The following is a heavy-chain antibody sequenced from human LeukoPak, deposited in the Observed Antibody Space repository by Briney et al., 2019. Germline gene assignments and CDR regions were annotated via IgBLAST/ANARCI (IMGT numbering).Heavy chain of an antibody. CDR3: AREVERIAVSQEQYFDY. V-gene: IGHV3-74*01. CDR2: INSDGSST. CDR1: GFTFSSYA. Sequence: PGGSLRLSCAASGFTFSSYAMSWVRQAPGKGLVWVSRINSDGSSTSYADSVKGRFTISRDNAKNTLYLQMNSLRAEDTAVYYCAREVERIAVSQEQYFDYWGQGTLVTVSS. J-gene: IGHJ4*02. D-gene: IGHD6-19*01.